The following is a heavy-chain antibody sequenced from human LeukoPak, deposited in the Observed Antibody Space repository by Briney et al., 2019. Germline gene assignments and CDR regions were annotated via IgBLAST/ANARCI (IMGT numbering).Heavy chain of an antibody. CDR2: IIPTFGTA. Sequence: ASVKVSCKASGGTFSSYAISWVRQAPGQGLEWMGGIIPTFGTANYAQKFQGRVTITADESTSTAYMELSSLRSEDTAVYYCARVSGRTGDFDYWGQGTLVTVSS. CDR3: ARVSGRTGDFDY. D-gene: IGHD6-19*01. V-gene: IGHV1-69*13. J-gene: IGHJ4*02. CDR1: GGTFSSYA.